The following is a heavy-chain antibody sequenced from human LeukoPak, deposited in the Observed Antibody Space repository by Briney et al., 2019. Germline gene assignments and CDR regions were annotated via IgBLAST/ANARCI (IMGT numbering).Heavy chain of an antibody. J-gene: IGHJ4*02. CDR1: GGSISSYY. CDR3: ARHPERYSYFDY. CDR2: ISYTGSA. D-gene: IGHD5-18*01. Sequence: SETLSLTCTVSGGSISSYYWSWIRQSPGKGLEWIGYISYTGSAYYNPSLKSRVTMSVDTSKNHFSLRLSSVTAADTAVYSCARHPERYSYFDYWGQGTLVTVSS. V-gene: IGHV4-59*04.